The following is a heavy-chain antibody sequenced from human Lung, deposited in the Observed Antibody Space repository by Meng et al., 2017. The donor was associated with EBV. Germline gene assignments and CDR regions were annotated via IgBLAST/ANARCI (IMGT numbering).Heavy chain of an antibody. CDR3: ARLRLVWMFDY. J-gene: IGHJ4*02. Sequence: VQPAGVGPGLGKPFKTPSFPLHVPGGSVDSGAYYWSWIRQRPGKGLEWIGYIYYSGSTFYTPSLKSRATLSVDTSKNQFSLKLNSVTAADTAVYYCARLRLVWMFDYWGQGALVTVSS. D-gene: IGHD6-19*01. V-gene: IGHV4-31*02. CDR1: GGSVDSGAYY. CDR2: IYYSGST.